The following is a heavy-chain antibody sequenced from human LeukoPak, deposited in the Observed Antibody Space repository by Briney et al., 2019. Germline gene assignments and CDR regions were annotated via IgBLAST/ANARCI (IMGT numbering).Heavy chain of an antibody. CDR2: IYSGGST. Sequence: GGSLRLSCAASGFTFSSNYMSWVRQAPGKGLEWVSVIYSGGSTYYADSVKGRFTISRDNSKNTLYLQMNSLRAEDTAVYYCARVAHYDSSGIGNHWGQGTLVTVSS. CDR1: GFTFSSNY. V-gene: IGHV3-53*01. D-gene: IGHD3-22*01. CDR3: ARVAHYDSSGIGNH. J-gene: IGHJ5*02.